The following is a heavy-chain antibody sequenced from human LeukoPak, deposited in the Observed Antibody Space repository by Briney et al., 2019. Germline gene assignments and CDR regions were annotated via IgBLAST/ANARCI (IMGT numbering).Heavy chain of an antibody. Sequence: PGGSLRLSCVVSGFTFSNYAMNWVRQAPGKGLEWVSGISGNGVSTYYADSVKGRFSISRGNSKNTLYLQMNSLRAEDTAVYYCAKRVHTSSWYAAFDHWGRGTLVTVSS. J-gene: IGHJ4*02. V-gene: IGHV3-23*01. D-gene: IGHD6-13*01. CDR1: GFTFSNYA. CDR2: ISGNGVST. CDR3: AKRVHTSSWYAAFDH.